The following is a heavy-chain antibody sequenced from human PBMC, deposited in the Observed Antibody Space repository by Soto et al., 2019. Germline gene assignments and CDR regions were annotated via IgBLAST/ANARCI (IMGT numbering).Heavy chain of an antibody. CDR2: INGDGSRI. CDR3: ARAGSGWENYFNY. V-gene: IGHV3-74*03. J-gene: IGHJ4*02. Sequence: EVQLVESGGGLVQPGGSLRLSCVASGFTFSSYWMHWVRQAPGKGLVWVSRINGDGSRIMNADSVKGRFTISRDNAKNTLYVEMNSLRVEDTAVYYCARAGSGWENYFNYWGQGTLVTVSS. CDR1: GFTFSSYW. D-gene: IGHD6-19*01.